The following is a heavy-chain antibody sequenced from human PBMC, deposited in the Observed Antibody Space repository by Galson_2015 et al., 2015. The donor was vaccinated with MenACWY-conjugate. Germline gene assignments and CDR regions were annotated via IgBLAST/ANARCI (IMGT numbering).Heavy chain of an antibody. Sequence: SLRLSCAVSGFTFSNAWMIWVRQAPGKGLEWVGRIKRKTDGGTTDYAAPVKGRFIISRDDSKNTLYLQMNSLKTEDTAVYYCTTVGVRRIEPDGFDIWGQGTMVTVSS. D-gene: IGHD3-10*01. CDR3: TTVGVRRIEPDGFDI. CDR1: GFTFSNAW. V-gene: IGHV3-15*01. J-gene: IGHJ3*02. CDR2: IKRKTDGGTT.